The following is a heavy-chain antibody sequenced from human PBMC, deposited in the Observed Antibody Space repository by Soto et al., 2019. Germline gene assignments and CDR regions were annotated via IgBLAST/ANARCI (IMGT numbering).Heavy chain of an antibody. V-gene: IGHV3-72*01. J-gene: IGHJ4*02. CDR3: ASSLGYCSTTSCHHYYFDF. Sequence: VQLVESGGGLVQPGGSLRLSCAASGFTFSAHYMDWVRQAPGKGLEWVGRTRNKANSYTTEYAASVKGRFTISRDDSESSLYLQMNSLKTEDTAVYYCASSLGYCSTTSCHHYYFDFWGQGTLVTVSS. D-gene: IGHD2-2*01. CDR1: GFTFSAHY. CDR2: TRNKANSYTT.